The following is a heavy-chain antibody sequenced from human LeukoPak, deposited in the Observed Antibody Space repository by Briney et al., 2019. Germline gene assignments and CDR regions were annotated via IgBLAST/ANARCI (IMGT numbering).Heavy chain of an antibody. V-gene: IGHV3-74*01. CDR1: GFTFSSCW. Sequence: PGGSLRLSCVASGFTFSSCWMHWVRQAPGEGLVWVSRINSDGSTTTYADSVKGRFTISRDNAKNTLYLQMNSLRVEDTAVYYCARSTTHPYYNYMDVWGKGTTVTLSS. D-gene: IGHD4-17*01. J-gene: IGHJ6*03. CDR2: INSDGSTT. CDR3: ARSTTHPYYNYMDV.